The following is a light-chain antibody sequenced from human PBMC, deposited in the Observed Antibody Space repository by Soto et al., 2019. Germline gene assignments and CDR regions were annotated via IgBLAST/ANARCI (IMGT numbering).Light chain of an antibody. CDR3: QQRTDWVT. CDR1: QSVSSY. J-gene: IGKJ4*01. CDR2: EAS. V-gene: IGKV3-11*01. Sequence: ELVLAQSPATLSLSPGERATLPCRASQSVSSYLAWYQQKPGQAPRLLIYEASNRATGIPARFSGSGSGTDFTLTISSLEPEDFAVYYCQQRTDWVTFGGGTKVDIK.